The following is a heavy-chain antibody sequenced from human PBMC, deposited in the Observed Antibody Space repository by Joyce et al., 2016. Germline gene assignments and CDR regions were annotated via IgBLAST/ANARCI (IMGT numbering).Heavy chain of an antibody. CDR2: IYHSGST. CDR3: VRDQYYYGSGSFSSRFDP. CDR1: GASISSGDYY. V-gene: IGHV4-30-4*01. D-gene: IGHD3-10*01. Sequence: QVQLQESGPGLVKPSQTLSLTCTVSGASISSGDYYWIWIRQHPGKGLEWIGYIYHSGSTFYNPSLRSRITMSVDTSKNQFSPNLTSVTAADMAIYYCVRDQYYYGSGSFSSRFDPWGQGTLVTVSS. J-gene: IGHJ5*02.